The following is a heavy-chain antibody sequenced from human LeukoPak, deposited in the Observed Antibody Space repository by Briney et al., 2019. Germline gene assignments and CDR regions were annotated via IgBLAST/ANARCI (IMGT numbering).Heavy chain of an antibody. CDR1: GFTVSSNY. CDR2: IYSGGST. D-gene: IGHD2-2*01. V-gene: IGHV3-53*01. J-gene: IGHJ4*02. CDR3: AKSGIVPTVTSFDY. Sequence: GGSLRLSCAASGFTVSSNYMSWVRQAPGKGLEWVSVIYSGGSTYYADSVKGRFTISRDNSKNTLYLQMNSLRAEDTAVYYCAKSGIVPTVTSFDYWGQGTLVTVSS.